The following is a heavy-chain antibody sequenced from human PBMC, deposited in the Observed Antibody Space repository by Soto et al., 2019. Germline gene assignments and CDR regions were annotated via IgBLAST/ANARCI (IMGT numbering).Heavy chain of an antibody. CDR1: GGSISSGGYS. V-gene: IGHV4-30-2*01. Sequence: QLQLQESGSGLVKPSQTLSLTCAVSGGSISSGGYSWSWIRQPPGKGLEWIGYIYHSGSTYYNPSLKSRVTLSVDRSKNQFTLKLSSVTAADTAVYSCARRRGFPYYYGMDVWGQGTTVTVSS. D-gene: IGHD5-12*01. J-gene: IGHJ6*02. CDR3: ARRRGFPYYYGMDV. CDR2: IYHSGST.